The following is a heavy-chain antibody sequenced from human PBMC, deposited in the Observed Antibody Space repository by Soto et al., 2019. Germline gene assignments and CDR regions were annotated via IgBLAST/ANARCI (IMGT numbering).Heavy chain of an antibody. J-gene: IGHJ4*02. Sequence: PGGSLRLSCAASGLTFSNYGMHWVRQAPGKGLEWVAVAWHDGKTKYYADSVEGRFTISRDNSRNTLFLQMNSLRAEDTAVYHCARDRGSDDPIDYWGQGTLVTVSS. CDR1: GLTFSNYG. V-gene: IGHV3-33*01. CDR2: AWHDGKTK. D-gene: IGHD3-10*01. CDR3: ARDRGSDDPIDY.